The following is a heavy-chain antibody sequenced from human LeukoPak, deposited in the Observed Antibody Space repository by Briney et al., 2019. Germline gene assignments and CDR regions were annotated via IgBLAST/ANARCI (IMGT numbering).Heavy chain of an antibody. D-gene: IGHD1-26*01. V-gene: IGHV3-23*01. Sequence: LSGGSLRLSCAASGFTFSNYAMSRLRQAPGKGLKWVLGISSGGGTTYYADSVEGRFSISRDSSKNTLYLQMNSLRAEDTAVYYCAKDFSSWGPSGMDVWGQGTTVAVSS. CDR3: AKDFSSWGPSGMDV. CDR2: ISSGGGTT. J-gene: IGHJ6*02. CDR1: GFTFSNYA.